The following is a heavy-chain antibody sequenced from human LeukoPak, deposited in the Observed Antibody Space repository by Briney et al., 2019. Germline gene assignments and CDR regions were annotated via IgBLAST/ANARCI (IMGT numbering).Heavy chain of an antibody. CDR1: GFTFSSYA. D-gene: IGHD4-23*01. V-gene: IGHV3-23*01. Sequence: PGGSLRLSCAASGFTFSSYAMTWVRPAPGNGLKWVSTIRDSGDNTYYADSVKGRSTISRDNSKNTLYLQMNSLTAEDTAVYYCAKIASVVTFYWYFDLWGRGTLVTVSS. J-gene: IGHJ2*01. CDR2: IRDSGDNT. CDR3: AKIASVVTFYWYFDL.